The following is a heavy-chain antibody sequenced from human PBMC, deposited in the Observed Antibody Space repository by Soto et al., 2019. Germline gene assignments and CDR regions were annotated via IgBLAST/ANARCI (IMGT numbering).Heavy chain of an antibody. V-gene: IGHV3-30*18. J-gene: IGHJ1*01. CDR1: GFTFSSYG. D-gene: IGHD2-15*01. CDR3: AKDPPRSAAAYFQH. CDR2: ISYDGSNK. Sequence: GSLRLSCAASGFTFSSYGMHWVRQAPGKGLEWVAVISYDGSNKYYADSVKGRFTISRDNSKNTLYLQMNSLRAEDTAVYYCAKDPPRSAAAYFQHWGQGTLVTVSS.